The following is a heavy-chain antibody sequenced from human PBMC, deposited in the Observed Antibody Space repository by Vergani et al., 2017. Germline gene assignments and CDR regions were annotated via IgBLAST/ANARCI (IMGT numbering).Heavy chain of an antibody. CDR3: ARAIRATPSDAFDI. V-gene: IGHV3-21*01. D-gene: IGHD2-15*01. J-gene: IGHJ3*02. Sequence: EVQLVESGGGLVKPGGSLRLSCAASGFTFSSYSMNWVRQAPGKGLEWVSSISSSSSYIYYADSVKGRFTISRDNAKNSLYLQMNSLRAEDTAVYYCARAIRATPSDAFDIWGQGTMVTVSS. CDR2: ISSSSSYI. CDR1: GFTFSSYS.